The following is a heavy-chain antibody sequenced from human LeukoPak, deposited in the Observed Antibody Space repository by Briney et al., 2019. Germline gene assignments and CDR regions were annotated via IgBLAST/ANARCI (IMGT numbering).Heavy chain of an antibody. Sequence: GASVKVSCTASGYTFTSYDINWVRQATGQGLEWMGWMNPNSGNTGYAQKFQGRVTITRNTSISTAYMELSSLRSHDTAVYYCARDLKMGYRSGRHSWGTGSSNDYWGQGTLVTVSS. V-gene: IGHV1-8*03. D-gene: IGHD6-19*01. J-gene: IGHJ4*02. CDR3: ARDLKMGYRSGRHSWGTGSSNDY. CDR2: MNPNSGNT. CDR1: GYTFTSYD.